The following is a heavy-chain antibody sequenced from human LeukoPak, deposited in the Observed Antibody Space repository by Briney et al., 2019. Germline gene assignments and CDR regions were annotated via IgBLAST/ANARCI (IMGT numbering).Heavy chain of an antibody. CDR1: GYSISSGYY. D-gene: IGHD2-15*01. CDR2: IYRSGST. Sequence: PSETLSLTCAVSGYSISSGYYWGWIRQPPGKGLECIGSIYRSGSTYYNPSLKSRVTISVDTSKNQFSLKLSSVTAADTAVYYCARLGSTTLKVSDYWGQGTLVTVSS. J-gene: IGHJ4*02. V-gene: IGHV4-38-2*01. CDR3: ARLGSTTLKVSDY.